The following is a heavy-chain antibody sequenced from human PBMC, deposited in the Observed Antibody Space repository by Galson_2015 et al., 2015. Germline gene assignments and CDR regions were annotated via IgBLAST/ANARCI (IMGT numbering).Heavy chain of an antibody. J-gene: IGHJ4*02. V-gene: IGHV4-4*02. CDR2: IYHGGST. D-gene: IGHD4-11*01. CDR3: ARGGDYRFDY. CDR1: GVSVSSETW. Sequence: ETLSLTCAVSGVSVSSETWWSWVRQSPGKGLEWIGEIYHGGSTSYNASLRSRVIFSVDKSNNQFSLKLSSVTAADTAVYYCARGGDYRFDYWGQGILVTVSS.